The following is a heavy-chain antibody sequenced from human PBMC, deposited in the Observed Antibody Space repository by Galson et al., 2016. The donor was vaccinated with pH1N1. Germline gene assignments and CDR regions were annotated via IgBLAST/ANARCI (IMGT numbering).Heavy chain of an antibody. CDR2: IYYSGST. V-gene: IGHV4-31*03. CDR1: GGSISGHDSY. CDR3: ARRVLGRLEGLPSDAFDF. Sequence: TLSLTCTVSGGSISGHDSYWSWIRQHPGRGLEWIGHIYYSGSTYYNPSLESRLTISVDTSKSQFSLNLTSVTAADTAVYYCARRVLGRLEGLPSDAFDFWGQGTMVTVAS. J-gene: IGHJ3*01. D-gene: IGHD3-3*01.